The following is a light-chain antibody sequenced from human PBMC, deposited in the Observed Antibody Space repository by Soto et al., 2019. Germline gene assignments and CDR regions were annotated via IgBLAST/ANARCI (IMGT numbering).Light chain of an antibody. Sequence: QCALTQPASVSGFPGQSISISSTRTSSDVGGYNYVSWYQQHLGKAPKLMIYDVSNRPSGVSNRFSGSKSGNTASLTISGLQAEDEADYYCSSYTSSSPVVFGGGTKVTVL. V-gene: IGLV2-14*01. CDR3: SSYTSSSPVV. CDR1: SSDVGGYNY. CDR2: DVS. J-gene: IGLJ2*01.